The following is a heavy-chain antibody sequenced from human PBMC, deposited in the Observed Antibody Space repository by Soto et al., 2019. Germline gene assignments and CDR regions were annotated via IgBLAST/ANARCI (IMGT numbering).Heavy chain of an antibody. V-gene: IGHV5-51*01. J-gene: IGHJ4*02. CDR3: ARSQFDYVWGTFGYFDS. D-gene: IGHD3-16*01. CDR2: IYPGDSDA. Sequence: PGESLKISCKGSGYSFSTHWVGWVRPMPGKGLEWMGIIYPGDSDARYSPSFKGHVAISVDESTTTAFLQWSSLKASATAMYFCARSQFDYVWGTFGYFDSWGQGTLVTVSS. CDR1: GYSFSTHW.